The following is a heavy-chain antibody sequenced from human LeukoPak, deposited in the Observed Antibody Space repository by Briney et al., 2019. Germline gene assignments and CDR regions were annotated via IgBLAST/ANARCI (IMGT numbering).Heavy chain of an antibody. Sequence: GASVKVSCKASGGTFSSYTISWVRQAPGQGLEWMGRIIPILGIANYAQKFQGRVTITADKSTSTAYMELSSLRAEDTAVYYCVKDFGYEDIVVVPAAHQLHWGQGTLVTVSS. CDR1: GGTFSSYT. CDR2: IIPILGIA. J-gene: IGHJ4*02. CDR3: VKDFGYEDIVVVPAAHQLH. V-gene: IGHV1-69*04. D-gene: IGHD2-2*01.